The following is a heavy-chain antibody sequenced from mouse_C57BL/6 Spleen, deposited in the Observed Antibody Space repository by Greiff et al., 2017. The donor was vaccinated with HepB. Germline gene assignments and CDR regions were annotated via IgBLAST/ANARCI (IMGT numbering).Heavy chain of an antibody. V-gene: IGHV1-66*01. D-gene: IGHD1-1*01. Sequence: LVESGPELVKPGASVKISCKASGYSFTSYYIHWVKQRPGQGLEWIGWIYPGSGNTKYNEKFKGKATLTADTSSSTAYMQLSSLTSEDSAVYYCAGYGSPSMDYWGQGTSVTVSS. CDR3: AGYGSPSMDY. CDR1: GYSFTSYY. CDR2: IYPGSGNT. J-gene: IGHJ4*01.